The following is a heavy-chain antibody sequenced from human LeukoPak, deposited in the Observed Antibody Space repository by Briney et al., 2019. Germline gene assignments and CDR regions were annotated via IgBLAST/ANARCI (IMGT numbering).Heavy chain of an antibody. Sequence: SVKVSCKASGGTFSSYAISWVRQAPGQGLEWMGGIIPIFGTANYAQKFQGRVTITTDESTSTAYMELSSLRSEETAVYYCASGEGGYSYGPSLDYWGQGTLVTVSS. V-gene: IGHV1-69*05. CDR2: IIPIFGTA. CDR3: ASGEGGYSYGPSLDY. D-gene: IGHD5-18*01. J-gene: IGHJ4*02. CDR1: GGTFSSYA.